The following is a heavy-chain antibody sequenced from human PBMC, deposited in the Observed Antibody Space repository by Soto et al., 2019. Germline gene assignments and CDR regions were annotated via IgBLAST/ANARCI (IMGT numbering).Heavy chain of an antibody. D-gene: IGHD3-22*01. J-gene: IGHJ3*02. CDR3: ASGFYDSSGYSEAFDI. V-gene: IGHV4-59*01. Sequence: PSETLSLTCTVSGGSITSDDWNWIRQHPGKGLEWIAYVSHSGSTKYNPSLQSRVTISIDTSKNQFSLRLSSVTAADTAVYYCASGFYDSSGYSEAFDIWGQGTMVTVSS. CDR2: VSHSGST. CDR1: GGSITSDD.